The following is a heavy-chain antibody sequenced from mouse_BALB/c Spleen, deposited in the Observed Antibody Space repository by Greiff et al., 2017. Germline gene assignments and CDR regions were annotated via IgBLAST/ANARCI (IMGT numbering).Heavy chain of an antibody. Sequence: VKLQESGAELVRPGTSVKVSCKASGYAFTNYLIEWVKQRPGQGLEWIGVINPGSGGTNYNEKFKGKATLTADKSSSTAYMQLSSLTSDDSAVYFCARRYDVGYFDYWGQGTTLTVSS. V-gene: IGHV1-54*01. CDR1: GYAFTNYL. D-gene: IGHD2-14*01. J-gene: IGHJ2*01. CDR2: INPGSGGT. CDR3: ARRYDVGYFDY.